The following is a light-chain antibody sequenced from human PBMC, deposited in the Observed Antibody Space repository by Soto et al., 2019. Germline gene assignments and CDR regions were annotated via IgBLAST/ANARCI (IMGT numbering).Light chain of an antibody. V-gene: IGLV2-14*01. CDR1: SSDVGGSNY. Sequence: QSALIQPASVSGSPGQSITISCTGTSSDVGGSNYVSWYQHHPHRAPKLLIYEVSYRPSGVSNRFSGSKSGNTASLTISGLQAEDAADYSCSSYTSSNTREVFGFGTKLTVL. CDR3: SSYTSSNTREV. CDR2: EVS. J-gene: IGLJ1*01.